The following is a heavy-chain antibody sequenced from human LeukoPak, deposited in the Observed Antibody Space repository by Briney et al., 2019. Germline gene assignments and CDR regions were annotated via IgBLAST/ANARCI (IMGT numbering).Heavy chain of an antibody. D-gene: IGHD6-13*01. CDR2: IRDKANSYAT. CDR3: ARGHRPYSSRGWFDP. V-gene: IGHV3-73*01. J-gene: IGHJ5*02. CDR1: GFTFSGSA. Sequence: QPGGSLRLSCAASGFTFSGSAIHWVRQASGKGLEWVGRIRDKANSYATAYAASVKGRFTLSRDDSKNTLYLQMNSLRAEDTAVYYCARGHRPYSSRGWFDPWGQGTLVTVSS.